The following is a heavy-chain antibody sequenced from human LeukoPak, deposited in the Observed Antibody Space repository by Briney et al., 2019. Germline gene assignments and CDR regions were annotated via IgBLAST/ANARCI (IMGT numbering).Heavy chain of an antibody. CDR3: AKDFVPGLRWYQDGNFDY. J-gene: IGHJ4*02. V-gene: IGHV3-23*01. CDR1: GFTFSSYS. Sequence: GGSLRLSCAASGFTFSSYSMNWVRQAPGKGLEWVSAISGSGGSTYYADSVKGRFTISRDNSKNTLYLQMNSLRAEDTAVYYCAKDFVPGLRWYQDGNFDYWGQGTLVTVSS. D-gene: IGHD4-23*01. CDR2: ISGSGGST.